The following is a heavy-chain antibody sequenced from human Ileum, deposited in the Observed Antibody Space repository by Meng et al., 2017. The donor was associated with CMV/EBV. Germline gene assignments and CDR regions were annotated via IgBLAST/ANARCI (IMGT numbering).Heavy chain of an antibody. V-gene: IGHV3-15*01. Sequence: GGSLRLSCAASGFTFSNAWMSWVCQAPGKGLEWVGRIKSKTDGGTTDYAAPVKGRFTISRDDSKNTLYLQMNSLKTEDTAVYYCTTGRIVVVPAATYYYYGMDVWGQGTTVTVSS. CDR1: GFTFSNAW. CDR2: IKSKTDGGTT. D-gene: IGHD2-2*01. CDR3: TTGRIVVVPAATYYYYGMDV. J-gene: IGHJ6*02.